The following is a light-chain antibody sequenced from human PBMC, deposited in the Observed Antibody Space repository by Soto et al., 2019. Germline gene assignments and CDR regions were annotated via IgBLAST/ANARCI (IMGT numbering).Light chain of an antibody. CDR3: SSYTTTSTLV. Sequence: QSALTQPASVSGSPGQSITISCIGTNRDVGSYNLVSWYQQRPGEAPKLIISEVRNRPSGISYRFTGSKSGNTASLTISGLQAEDEADYYCSSYTTTSTLVFGGGTKATVL. V-gene: IGLV2-14*01. CDR1: NRDVGSYNL. J-gene: IGLJ3*02. CDR2: EVR.